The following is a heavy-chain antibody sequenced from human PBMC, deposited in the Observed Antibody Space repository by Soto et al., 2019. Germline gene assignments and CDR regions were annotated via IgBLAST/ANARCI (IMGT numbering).Heavy chain of an antibody. CDR1: GFTFSSYG. J-gene: IGHJ4*02. CDR2: ISYDGSNK. D-gene: IGHD5-12*01. CDR3: AKALGAEELATRGVDY. Sequence: QVQLVESGGGVVQPGRSLRLSCAASGFTFSSYGMHWVRQAPGKGLEWVAVISYDGSNKYYADSVKGRFTISRDNSKNSRYLQMNSLGAEDTAVYYCAKALGAEELATRGVDYWGQGTLVTVSS. V-gene: IGHV3-30*18.